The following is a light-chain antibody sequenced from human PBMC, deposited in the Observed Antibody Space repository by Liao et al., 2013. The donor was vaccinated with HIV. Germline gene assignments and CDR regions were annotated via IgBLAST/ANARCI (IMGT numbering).Light chain of an antibody. V-gene: IGLV3-21*01. CDR2: HDD. J-gene: IGLJ2*01. CDR1: NIGSKS. Sequence: SYELTQPPLVSVAPGKTANITCGGDNIGSKSVHWYQQKPGQAPLLVIFHDDDRPSGIPERFSGSNSATMATLTISRVEPGDEAVYYCQAWDSNTVVFGGGTKLTVL. CDR3: QAWDSNTVV.